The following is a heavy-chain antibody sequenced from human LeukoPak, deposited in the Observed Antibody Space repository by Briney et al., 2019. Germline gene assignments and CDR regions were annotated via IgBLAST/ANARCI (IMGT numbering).Heavy chain of an antibody. Sequence: SETLSLTCIVSGGSISNSSYYWGWIRQPPGTGLEWIGSIYYSGSAYYNPSLKSRVTISVDTSKNQFSLKLTSVTAADTAVYYCARHWVVTPNYWGQGTLVTVSS. V-gene: IGHV4-39*01. CDR3: ARHWVVTPNY. J-gene: IGHJ4*02. CDR1: GGSISNSSYY. D-gene: IGHD4-23*01. CDR2: IYYSGSA.